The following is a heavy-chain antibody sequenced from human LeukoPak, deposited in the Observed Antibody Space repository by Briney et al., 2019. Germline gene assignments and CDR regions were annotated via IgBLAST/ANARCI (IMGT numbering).Heavy chain of an antibody. J-gene: IGHJ5*02. CDR3: ARHSSSARGWFDP. D-gene: IGHD6-13*01. CDR1: GGSLNSYY. V-gene: IGHV4-59*08. CDR2: TYYSGNP. Sequence: PSETLSLTCAVSGGSLNSYYWSWIRQPPGKGLEWIGYTYYSGNPNYNPSLKSRVTISVDTSKSQFSLNLTSVTAADTAVYYCARHSSSARGWFDPWGQGTLVTVSS.